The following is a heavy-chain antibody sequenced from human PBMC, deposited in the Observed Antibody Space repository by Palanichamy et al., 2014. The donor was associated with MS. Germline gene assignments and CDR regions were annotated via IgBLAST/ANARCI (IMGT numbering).Heavy chain of an antibody. CDR2: ISGTGENT. J-gene: IGHJ4*02. Sequence: EVQLLESGGGSVQPGGSLRLSCAASGFTFSAYAINWVRQAPGKGLEWVSGISGTGENTYYADSVKGRFTISRDNSKNTVYLQMSSLRVEDMAVYSCAKALPPTDVDNSGLFDMWGQGILVTVSS. V-gene: IGHV3-23*01. CDR1: GFTFSAYA. CDR3: AKALPPTDVDNSGLFDM. D-gene: IGHD3-22*01.